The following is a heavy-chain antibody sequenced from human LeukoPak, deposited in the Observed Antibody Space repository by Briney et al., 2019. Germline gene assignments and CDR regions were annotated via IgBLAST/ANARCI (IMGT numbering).Heavy chain of an antibody. V-gene: IGHV3-53*01. CDR2: IYSGGST. CDR1: GFTVSSNY. D-gene: IGHD1-1*01. CDR3: ARGGGMNYYYYYMDV. J-gene: IGHJ6*03. Sequence: GGSLRLSCAASGFTVSSNYMSWVPQAPGKGLEWVSVIYSGGSTYYADSVKGRFTISRDNPKNTLYLQMNSMRAEDTAVYYCARGGGMNYYYYYMDVWGKGTTVTISS.